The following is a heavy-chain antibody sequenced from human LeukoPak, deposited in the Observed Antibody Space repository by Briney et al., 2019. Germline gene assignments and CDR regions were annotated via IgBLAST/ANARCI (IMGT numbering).Heavy chain of an antibody. J-gene: IGHJ3*02. CDR2: ISSNGGST. Sequence: GGSLRLSCAASGFTFSSYAMHWVRQAPGKGLEYVSAISSNGGSTYYANSVKGRFTISRDNSKNTLYLQMGSLRAEDMAVYYCAKDPRYDILTGPNWNDAFDIWGQGTMVTVSS. D-gene: IGHD3-9*01. V-gene: IGHV3-64*01. CDR1: GFTFSSYA. CDR3: AKDPRYDILTGPNWNDAFDI.